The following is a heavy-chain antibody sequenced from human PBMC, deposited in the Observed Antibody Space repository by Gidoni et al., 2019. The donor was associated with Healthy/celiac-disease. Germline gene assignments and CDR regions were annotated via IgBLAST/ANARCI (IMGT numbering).Heavy chain of an antibody. CDR3: ARDLGYSHYYGMDV. J-gene: IGHJ6*02. V-gene: IGHV1-69*01. D-gene: IGHD6-13*01. CDR2: IIPIFGTA. Sequence: QVQLVQSGAEVKKSGSSVKVSCKASGGTFSSYAISWVRQAPGQGLEWMGGIIPIFGTANYAQKFQGRVTITADESTSTAYMELSSLRSEDTAVYYCARDLGYSHYYGMDVWGQGTTVTVSS. CDR1: GGTFSSYA.